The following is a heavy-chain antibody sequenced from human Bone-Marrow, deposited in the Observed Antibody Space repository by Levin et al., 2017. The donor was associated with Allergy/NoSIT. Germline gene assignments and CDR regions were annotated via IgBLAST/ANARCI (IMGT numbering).Heavy chain of an antibody. CDR3: AKDLSPRIAVTGNIEY. CDR1: GFTFNDYT. Sequence: HAGGSLRLSCAASGFTFNDYTMHWVRQAPQRGLEWVSLISWDASTTYYADSVRGRFTISRDNSNNALYLQMNSLTTEDTALYYCAKDLSPRIAVTGNIEYWGQGTLVTVSS. CDR2: ISWDASTT. V-gene: IGHV3-43*01. J-gene: IGHJ4*02. D-gene: IGHD6-19*01.